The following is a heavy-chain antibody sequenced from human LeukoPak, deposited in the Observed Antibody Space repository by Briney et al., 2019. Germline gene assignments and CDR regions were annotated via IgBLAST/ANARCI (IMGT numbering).Heavy chain of an antibody. CDR2: ISPSGGTT. D-gene: IGHD2/OR15-2a*01. CDR3: AREMRSSKALDY. V-gene: IGHV1-46*01. J-gene: IGHJ4*02. CDR1: GYMFTVYY. Sequence: ASVKVSCKTSGYMFTVYYLHWVRQAPGQGLEWMGMISPSGGTTRFSQKYQGRITMTRDMSTSTVYMDLSSLRSEDTAVYYCAREMRSSKALDYWGQGTLVTVSS.